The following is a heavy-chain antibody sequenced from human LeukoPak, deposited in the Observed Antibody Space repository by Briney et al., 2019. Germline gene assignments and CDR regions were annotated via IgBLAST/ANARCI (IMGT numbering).Heavy chain of an antibody. J-gene: IGHJ6*02. Sequence: PGGSLRLSCAASGFTFSSYSMNWVRQAPGKGLEWVSSISSSSSYIYYADSVKGRFTISRDNAKNSLYLQMNSLRAEDTAVYYCAREKRIAAAGSYYYYGMDVWGQGTTVTVSS. CDR3: AREKRIAAAGSYYYYGMDV. D-gene: IGHD6-13*01. CDR2: ISSSSSYI. CDR1: GFTFSSYS. V-gene: IGHV3-21*01.